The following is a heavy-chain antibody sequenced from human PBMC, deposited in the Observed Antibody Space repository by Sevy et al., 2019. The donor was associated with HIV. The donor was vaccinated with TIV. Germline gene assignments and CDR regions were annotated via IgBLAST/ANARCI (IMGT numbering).Heavy chain of an antibody. V-gene: IGHV1-24*01. Sequence: ASVKVSCKVSGYIFTELSMHWVRQAPGKGLEWMGGFDPEDGETIYAQKFQGRVTMTEDTSTDTAYMELSSLRSEDTAVYYCATDSVRLKGRYYDSSGYYLNYWGQGTLVTVSS. CDR1: GYIFTELS. CDR3: ATDSVRLKGRYYDSSGYYLNY. J-gene: IGHJ4*02. CDR2: FDPEDGET. D-gene: IGHD3-22*01.